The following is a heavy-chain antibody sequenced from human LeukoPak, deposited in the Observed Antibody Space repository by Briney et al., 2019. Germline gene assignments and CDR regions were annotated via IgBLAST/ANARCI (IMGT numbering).Heavy chain of an antibody. J-gene: IGHJ4*02. D-gene: IGHD2-15*01. CDR3: ARGGHSSGGSRTFDY. Sequence: PGRSLRLSCAASGFTFRSYAMHWVRQAPGKGLEWVAVISYDGSNKYYADSVKGRFTISRDNSKNTLYLQMNSLRAEDTAVYYCARGGHSSGGSRTFDYWGQGTLVTVSS. CDR1: GFTFRSYA. V-gene: IGHV3-30-3*01. CDR2: ISYDGSNK.